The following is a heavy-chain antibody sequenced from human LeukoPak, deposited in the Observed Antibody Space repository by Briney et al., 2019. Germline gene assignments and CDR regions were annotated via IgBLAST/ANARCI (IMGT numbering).Heavy chain of an antibody. V-gene: IGHV3-23*01. Sequence: GVSLRLSCAVSGFTFSNYAMSWVRQAPGKGLEWVSAITGSGGNTYYADSVKGRFTISRDNSKNTVFLQMNSLRAEDTAVYYCAKWGDYDVLTGYYVSDYWGQGTLVTVSS. J-gene: IGHJ4*02. CDR3: AKWGDYDVLTGYYVSDY. CDR2: ITGSGGNT. CDR1: GFTFSNYA. D-gene: IGHD3-9*01.